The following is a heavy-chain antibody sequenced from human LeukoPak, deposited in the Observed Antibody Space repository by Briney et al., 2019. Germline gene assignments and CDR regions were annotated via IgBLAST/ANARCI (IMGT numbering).Heavy chain of an antibody. CDR1: GASVSSFY. CDR3: AGQVGARIRYYYTSGLDV. CDR2: MYYSGTT. J-gene: IGHJ6*02. V-gene: IGHV4-59*02. Sequence: KPSETLSLTCTVSGASVSSFYWKWIRQPPGKGLEWIGSMYYSGTTNYDPSFKSRVTISLDTSKNEFSLRLKSLTAADTAVYYCAGQVGARIRYYYTSGLDVWGQGTTVAVSS. D-gene: IGHD1-26*01.